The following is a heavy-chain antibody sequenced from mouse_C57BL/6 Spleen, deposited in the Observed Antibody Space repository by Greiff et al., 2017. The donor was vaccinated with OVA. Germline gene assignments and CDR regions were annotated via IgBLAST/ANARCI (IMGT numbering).Heavy chain of an antibody. Sequence: QVQLQQSGAELVKPGASVKLSCTASGYTFTEYTIHWVKQRSGQGLEWIGWFYPGSGSIKYNEKFKDKATLTAATSSSTVYMELSSLTSDDSAVYFCATHEEGQLRLPFAYWGQGTPVTVSA. V-gene: IGHV1-62-2*01. J-gene: IGHJ3*01. CDR1: GYTFTEYT. CDR3: ATHEEGQLRLPFAY. CDR2: FYPGSGSI. D-gene: IGHD3-2*02.